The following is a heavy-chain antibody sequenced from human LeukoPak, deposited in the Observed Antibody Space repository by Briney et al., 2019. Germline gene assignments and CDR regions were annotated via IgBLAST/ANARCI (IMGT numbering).Heavy chain of an antibody. Sequence: PGGSLRLSCAASGFAFGSYAMSWVRQAPGKGLEWVSAISGGGDSTYYADSVKGRFTVSRDNSKNTLYLQMNSLRAEDTAVYYCAKNDFWSGYPYFDCWGQGTLVTVSS. J-gene: IGHJ4*02. CDR1: GFAFGSYA. CDR3: AKNDFWSGYPYFDC. D-gene: IGHD3-3*01. CDR2: ISGGGDST. V-gene: IGHV3-23*01.